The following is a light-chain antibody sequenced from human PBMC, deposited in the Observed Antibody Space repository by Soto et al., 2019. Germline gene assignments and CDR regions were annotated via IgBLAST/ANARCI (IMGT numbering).Light chain of an antibody. CDR3: SSYTSTSTLYV. CDR1: SSDIGAYNY. J-gene: IGLJ1*01. V-gene: IGLV2-14*01. Sequence: QSALTQPASVSGSPGQSITISCIGTSSDIGAYNYVYWYQQHPGKVPKLMIYEVTNRPSGLSNRFSGSKSGNPASLTISGLQAEDEADYFFSSYTSTSTLYVFGIGTKLTV. CDR2: EVT.